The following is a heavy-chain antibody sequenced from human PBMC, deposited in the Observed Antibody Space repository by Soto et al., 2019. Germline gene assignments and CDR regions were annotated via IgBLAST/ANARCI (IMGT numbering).Heavy chain of an antibody. D-gene: IGHD3-16*02. CDR3: ARDLRHYDYVWGSYRYTYGMDV. Sequence: LSLTCAVYGGSFSGYYWSWIRQPPGKGLEWIGEINHSGSTNYNPSLKSRVTISVDTSKNQFSLKLSSVTAADTAVYYCARDLRHYDYVWGSYRYTYGMDVWGQGTTVTVSS. CDR2: INHSGST. V-gene: IGHV4-34*01. J-gene: IGHJ6*02. CDR1: GGSFSGYY.